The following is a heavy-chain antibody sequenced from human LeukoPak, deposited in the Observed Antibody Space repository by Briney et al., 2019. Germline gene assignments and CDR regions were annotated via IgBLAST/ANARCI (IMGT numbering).Heavy chain of an antibody. CDR3: AGPAGTTKYYYMDV. D-gene: IGHD4-17*01. CDR2: IYTSGST. CDR1: GGSISSGSYY. V-gene: IGHV4-61*02. Sequence: SQTLSLTCTVSGGSISSGSYYWSWIRQPAGKGLEWIGRIYTSGSTNYNPSLKSRVTISVDTSKNQFSQKLSSVTAADTAVYYCAGPAGTTKYYYMDVWGKGTTVTVSS. J-gene: IGHJ6*03.